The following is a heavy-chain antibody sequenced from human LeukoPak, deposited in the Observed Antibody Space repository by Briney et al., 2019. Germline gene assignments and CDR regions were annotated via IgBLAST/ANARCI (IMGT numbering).Heavy chain of an antibody. Sequence: SETPSLTCTVSGGSISSYYWSWIRQPAGKGLGWIGRIYTSGSTNYNPSLKSRVTMSVDTSKNQFSLKLSSVTAADTVVYYCARGSSTVTTPIGLDYWGQGTLVTVSS. CDR2: IYTSGST. V-gene: IGHV4-4*07. CDR1: GGSISSYY. CDR3: ARGSSTVTTPIGLDY. J-gene: IGHJ4*02. D-gene: IGHD4-17*01.